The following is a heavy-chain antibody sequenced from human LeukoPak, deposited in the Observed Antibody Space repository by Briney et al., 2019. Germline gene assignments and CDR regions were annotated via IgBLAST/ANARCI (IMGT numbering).Heavy chain of an antibody. V-gene: IGHV5-51*03. CDR1: GYRFTSYW. Sequence: GESLKISCKGSGYRFTSYWIGWGRQMPGKSLGWMGIIYPGDSDTRYSPSFQGQVTISADKSISTAYLQWSSLKASDTAMYYCAGGYCSGGSCYWFDPWGQGTLVTVSS. D-gene: IGHD2-15*01. CDR2: IYPGDSDT. J-gene: IGHJ5*02. CDR3: AGGYCSGGSCYWFDP.